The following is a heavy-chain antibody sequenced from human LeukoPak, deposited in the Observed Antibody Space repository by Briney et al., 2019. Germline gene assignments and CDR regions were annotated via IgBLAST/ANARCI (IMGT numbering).Heavy chain of an antibody. J-gene: IGHJ6*03. V-gene: IGHV1-8*01. CDR3: AGALWFGDPGPYYYYYYMDV. D-gene: IGHD3-10*01. CDR1: GYTFTSYD. CDR2: MNPNSGNT. Sequence: GASVKVSCKASGYTFTSYDINWVRQATGQGLEWMGWMNPNSGNTGYAQKFQGRVTMTRNTSISTAYMELSSLRSEDTAVYYCAGALWFGDPGPYYYYYYMDVWGKGTTVTVSS.